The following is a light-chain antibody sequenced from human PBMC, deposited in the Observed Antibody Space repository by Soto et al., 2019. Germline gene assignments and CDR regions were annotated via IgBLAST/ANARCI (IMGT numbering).Light chain of an antibody. CDR1: QSVSSNF. V-gene: IGKV3-20*01. J-gene: IGKJ5*01. CDR2: AAS. CDR3: QHYGNSPSIT. Sequence: ENVLTQSPGTLSLSPGERATLSCRAIQSVSSNFLAWYQQKPAQAPRLLIYAASTRATGVPDRFSGIGSGTAFTLTISRLEPEDSAVYYCQHYGNSPSITFGQGTRLEIK.